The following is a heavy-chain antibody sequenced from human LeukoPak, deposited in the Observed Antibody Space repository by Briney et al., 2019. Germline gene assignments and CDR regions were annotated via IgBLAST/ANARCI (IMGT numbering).Heavy chain of an antibody. CDR1: GGSISNYY. J-gene: IGHJ2*01. D-gene: IGHD6-6*01. Sequence: SETLSLTCTVSGGSISNYYWNWIRQPPGKGLEWIGYIYYSGSTNYNPSLKSRVTISVDTSKNQFSLKLSTVTAADTAVYFCARVTREAARYWYFDLWGRGTLVTVSS. CDR2: IYYSGST. CDR3: ARVTREAARYWYFDL. V-gene: IGHV4-59*01.